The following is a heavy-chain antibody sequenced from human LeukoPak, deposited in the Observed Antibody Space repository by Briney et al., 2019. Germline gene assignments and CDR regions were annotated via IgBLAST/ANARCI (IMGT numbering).Heavy chain of an antibody. J-gene: IGHJ4*02. D-gene: IGHD6-13*01. CDR1: GCTFSNYG. V-gene: IGHV3-30*19. CDR2: ISYDGSNK. CDR3: SRAKSAAAGLDY. Sequence: GRSLRLSCAASGCTFSNYGLHWVRQAPGKGLEWVAVISYDGSNKYYADSVKGRFTISRDNSKNTLYLQMNSLRAEDTAVYYCSRAKSAAAGLDYWGQGTLVTVSS.